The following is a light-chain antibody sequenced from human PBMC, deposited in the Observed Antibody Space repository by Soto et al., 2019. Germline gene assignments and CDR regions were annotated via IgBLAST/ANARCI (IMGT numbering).Light chain of an antibody. V-gene: IGKV3-20*01. CDR1: QSVSTRY. CDR3: HEFGSSPPAFT. J-gene: IGKJ2*01. Sequence: ESMLTQSPGTLSLSPGERATLSCRASQSVSTRYLAWYQQKPGQAPRLLIYGASIRATGIPDRFSGSGSGTDFTLTISRLEPEDLAVYYGHEFGSSPPAFTFGQGTKLEI. CDR2: GAS.